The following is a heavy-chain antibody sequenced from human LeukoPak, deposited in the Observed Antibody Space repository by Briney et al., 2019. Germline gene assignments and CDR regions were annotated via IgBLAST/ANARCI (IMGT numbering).Heavy chain of an antibody. J-gene: IGHJ2*01. CDR1: GDSISSSSYY. Sequence: SETLSLTCTVSGDSISSSSYYWGWIRQPPGKGLEWIGNIYYSGNTYYNPSLKSRVTISIDTSKNQFSLKLSSVTAADTAVYYCARHLVVTAALSWYFELWGRGTLVTVSS. D-gene: IGHD2-2*01. V-gene: IGHV4-39*01. CDR2: IYYSGNT. CDR3: ARHLVVTAALSWYFEL.